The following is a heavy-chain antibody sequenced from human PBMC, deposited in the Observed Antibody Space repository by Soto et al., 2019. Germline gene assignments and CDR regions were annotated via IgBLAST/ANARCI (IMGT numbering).Heavy chain of an antibody. CDR2: ISGSGGST. CDR1: GFTFSSYA. CDR3: ARTITGYFWAGAY. Sequence: PGGSLRLSCAASGFTFSSYAMSWVRQAPGKGLEWVSAISGSGGSTYYADSVKGRFTISRDNSKNTLYLQMDSLRAEDTAIYYCARTITGYFWAGAYWGQGTLVTVSS. J-gene: IGHJ4*02. D-gene: IGHD1-1*01. V-gene: IGHV3-23*01.